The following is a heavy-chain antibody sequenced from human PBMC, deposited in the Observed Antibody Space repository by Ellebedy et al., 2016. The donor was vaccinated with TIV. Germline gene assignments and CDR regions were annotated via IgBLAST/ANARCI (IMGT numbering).Heavy chain of an antibody. J-gene: IGHJ6*02. CDR1: GFTFTGYY. Sequence: GESLKISCAASGFTFTGYYMHWVRQAPGKGLEWVSHIKSDGGSATYADSVEGRFTISRDNRKDTVYLQMNSLRAEDTAVYYCARSRALDVWGQGTTVTVSS. CDR3: ARSRALDV. CDR2: IKSDGGSA. V-gene: IGHV3-74*01.